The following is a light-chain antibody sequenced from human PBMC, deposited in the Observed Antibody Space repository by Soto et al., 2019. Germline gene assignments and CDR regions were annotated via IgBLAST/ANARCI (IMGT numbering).Light chain of an antibody. CDR3: CSYAGIWV. V-gene: IGLV2-11*01. CDR2: DVS. Sequence: QSALTQPRSVSGSPGQSVTISCTGTSSDVGGYNYVSWYQQHPGKAHKLMIYDVSKRPSGVPDRFSGSKSGNTASLTISGLQAEDEADYYCCSYAGIWVFGGGTKLTVL. CDR1: SSDVGGYNY. J-gene: IGLJ3*02.